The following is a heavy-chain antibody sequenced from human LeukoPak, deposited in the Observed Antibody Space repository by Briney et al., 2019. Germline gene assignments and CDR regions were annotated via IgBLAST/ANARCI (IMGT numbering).Heavy chain of an antibody. D-gene: IGHD2-15*01. Sequence: GGSLRLSCAASGFTFSSYGMHWVRQAPGKGLEWVAVISYDGSNTQFVDSVKGRFTISRDNSKNTLYLQMNSLRAEDTAVYYCAKDVGDYFDYWGQGTLVTVSS. V-gene: IGHV3-30*18. J-gene: IGHJ4*02. CDR3: AKDVGDYFDY. CDR1: GFTFSSYG. CDR2: ISYDGSNT.